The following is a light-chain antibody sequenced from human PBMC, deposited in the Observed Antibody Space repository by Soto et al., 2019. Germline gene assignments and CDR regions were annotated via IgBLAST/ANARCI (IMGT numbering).Light chain of an antibody. V-gene: IGKV3-20*01. J-gene: IGKJ4*01. Sequence: ASSPSLTTLCLSPGERATLACRARQSDSRRQLTWVQQKPGQAPRLLIYAASNRAAGIPDRFSGSGCGPVSGPPTRILPPYAVTRDYCERYGSAPLTFRGGTKVDIK. CDR2: AAS. CDR1: QSDSRRQ. CDR3: ERYGSAPLT.